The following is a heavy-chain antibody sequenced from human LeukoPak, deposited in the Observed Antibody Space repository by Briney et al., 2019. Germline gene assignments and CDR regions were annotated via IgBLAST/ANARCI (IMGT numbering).Heavy chain of an antibody. J-gene: IGHJ5*02. CDR1: GGSFSGYY. V-gene: IGHV4-34*01. Sequence: PSETLSLTCAVYGGSFSGYYWSWIRQPPGKGLEWIGEINHSGSTNYNPSLKSRVTISLDTSKIQFSLRLSSVTAADTAVYFCARGAGLRYFDGTGWFDPWGQGTLVTVSS. CDR2: INHSGST. D-gene: IGHD3-9*01. CDR3: ARGAGLRYFDGTGWFDP.